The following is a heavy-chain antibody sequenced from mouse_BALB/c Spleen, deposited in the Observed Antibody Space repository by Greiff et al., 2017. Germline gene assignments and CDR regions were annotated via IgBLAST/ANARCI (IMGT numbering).Heavy chain of an antibody. CDR3: ARVEGIRWYFDV. CDR2: ISDGGSYT. Sequence: EVQVVESGGGLVKPGGSLKLSCAASGFTFSDYYMYWVRQTPEKRLEWVATISDGGSYTYYPDSVKGRFTISRDNAKNNLYLQMSSLKSEDTAMYYCARVEGIRWYFDVWGAGTTVTVSS. J-gene: IGHJ1*01. CDR1: GFTFSDYY. V-gene: IGHV5-4*02. D-gene: IGHD3-3*01.